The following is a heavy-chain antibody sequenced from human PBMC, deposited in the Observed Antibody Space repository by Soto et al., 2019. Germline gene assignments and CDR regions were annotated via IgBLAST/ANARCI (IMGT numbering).Heavy chain of an antibody. Sequence: QLQLQESGPGLVKPSETLSLTCTVSGGSISSSSYYWGWIRQPPGKGLEWIGSIYYSGSTYYNPSLKSRVTISVETSKNQFSLKLSSVTAADTAVYYCAVREKYLNWFDPWGQGTLVTVSS. V-gene: IGHV4-39*01. CDR3: AVREKYLNWFDP. CDR1: GGSISSSSYY. J-gene: IGHJ5*02. D-gene: IGHD2-2*01. CDR2: IYYSGST.